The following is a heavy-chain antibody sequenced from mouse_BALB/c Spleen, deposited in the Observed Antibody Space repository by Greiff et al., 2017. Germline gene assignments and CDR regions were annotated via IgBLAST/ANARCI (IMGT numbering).Heavy chain of an antibody. V-gene: IGHV2-9*02. Sequence: QVTLKESGPGLVAPSQSLSITCTVSGFSLTSYGVHWVRQPPGKGLEWLGVIWAGGSTNYNSALMSRLSISKDNSKSQVFLKMNSLQTDDTAMYYCARGLLRHYAMDYWGQGTSVTVSS. J-gene: IGHJ4*01. D-gene: IGHD2-3*01. CDR3: ARGLLRHYAMDY. CDR1: GFSLTSYG. CDR2: IWAGGST.